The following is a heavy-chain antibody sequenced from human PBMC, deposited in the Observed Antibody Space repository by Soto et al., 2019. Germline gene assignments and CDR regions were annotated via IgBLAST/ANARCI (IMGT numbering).Heavy chain of an antibody. CDR1: GFIFSDYH. CDR2: LWNDGTNK. CDR3: ARIGTWAQNFDF. Sequence: GGXLRXXCSASGFIFSDYHMHWVRQSPGKGLEWVALLWNDGTNKFYADSVKGRFTISRDNSRNTLYLQMNNLRAEDTAVYYCARIGTWAQNFDFWGRGTLVT. J-gene: IGHJ4*02. V-gene: IGHV3-33*01. D-gene: IGHD7-27*01.